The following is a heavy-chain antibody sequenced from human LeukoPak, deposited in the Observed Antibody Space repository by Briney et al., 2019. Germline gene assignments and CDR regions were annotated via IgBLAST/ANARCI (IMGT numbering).Heavy chain of an antibody. D-gene: IGHD2-21*02. J-gene: IGHJ3*01. CDR1: GFTFNKYA. CDR2: IIESGDKT. V-gene: IGHV3-23*01. CDR3: AKGDDGDWSAFDF. Sequence: PGGSLRRYCVVSGFTFNKYAMGWVRQAPGNGLEGDSVIIESGDKTLYAGSGRGRFTISRHNSKNTPSLQMNSLRAEDTALYYCAKGDDGDWSAFDFWGQGTMVTVSP.